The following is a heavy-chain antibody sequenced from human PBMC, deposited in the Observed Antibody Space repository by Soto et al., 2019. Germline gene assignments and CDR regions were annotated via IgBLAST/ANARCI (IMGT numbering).Heavy chain of an antibody. CDR1: GFTVSSNY. J-gene: IGHJ4*02. V-gene: IGHV3-53*01. D-gene: IGHD1-1*01. CDR2: IYSGGST. CDR3: AKEQLGRHFGFDY. Sequence: GGSLRLSCAASGFTVSSNYMSWVRQAPGKGLEWVPVIYSGGSTYYADSVKGRFTISRDNSKNTLYLQMNSLRAEDSAVYYCAKEQLGRHFGFDYWGQGALVTVSS.